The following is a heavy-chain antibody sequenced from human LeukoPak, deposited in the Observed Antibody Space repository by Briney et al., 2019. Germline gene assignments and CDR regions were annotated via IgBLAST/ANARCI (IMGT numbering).Heavy chain of an antibody. D-gene: IGHD6-13*01. J-gene: IGHJ5*02. V-gene: IGHV4-59*01. CDR3: ARHSIAAAGANWFDP. CDR1: GGSITGYS. Sequence: SETLSLTCSVSGGSITGYSWSWIRQTPGKGLEWIGYIYYSGSTNYNPSLKSRVTISVDTSKNQFSLKLSSVTAADTAVYYCARHSIAAAGANWFDPWGQGTLVTVSS. CDR2: IYYSGST.